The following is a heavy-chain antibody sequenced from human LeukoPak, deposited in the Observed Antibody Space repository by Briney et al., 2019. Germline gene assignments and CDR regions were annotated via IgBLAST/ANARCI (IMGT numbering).Heavy chain of an antibody. CDR2: IYDSGST. CDR1: GGSISSYY. CDR3: ARKPSGSNRYDY. Sequence: SETLSLTCTVSGGSISSYYWTWIRQPPGKGLEWIGFIYDSGSTYYNPSLKSRVTISLDTSKNQFSLKMSSVTAADTAVYYCARKPSGSNRYDYWGQGTLVTVSS. D-gene: IGHD6-13*01. V-gene: IGHV4-59*01. J-gene: IGHJ4*02.